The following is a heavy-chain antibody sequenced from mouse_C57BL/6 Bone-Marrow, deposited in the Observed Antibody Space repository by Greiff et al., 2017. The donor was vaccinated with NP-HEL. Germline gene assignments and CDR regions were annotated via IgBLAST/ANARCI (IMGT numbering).Heavy chain of an antibody. D-gene: IGHD2-4*01. J-gene: IGHJ3*01. CDR1: GYTFTSYW. V-gene: IGHV1-55*01. CDR2: IYPGSGST. Sequence: QVQLQQPGAELVKPGASVKMSCKASGYTFTSYWITWVKQRPGQGLEWIGDIYPGSGSTNYNEKFKSKATLTVDTSSSTAYMQLSSLTSEDSAVYYSARAIYYDYDEAYWGQGTLVTVSA. CDR3: ARAIYYDYDEAY.